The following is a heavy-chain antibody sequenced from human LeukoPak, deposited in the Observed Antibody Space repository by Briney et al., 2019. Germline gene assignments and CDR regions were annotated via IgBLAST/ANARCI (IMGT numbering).Heavy chain of an antibody. Sequence: GGSLRLSCAASGFAVSTSYMSWVRLTPVKGLEWVSALHAGGNTFFADSVRGRITISRDNSKNTVYLQMNSLRAEDTAVYYCARNIPVTRWGYWGQGTLVTVSS. CDR1: GFAVSTSY. V-gene: IGHV3-53*01. J-gene: IGHJ4*02. CDR3: ARNIPVTRWGY. CDR2: LHAGGNT. D-gene: IGHD2-21*01.